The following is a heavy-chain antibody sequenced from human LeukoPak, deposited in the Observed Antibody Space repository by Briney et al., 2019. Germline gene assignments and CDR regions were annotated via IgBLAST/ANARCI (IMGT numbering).Heavy chain of an antibody. CDR2: INWNGGTT. CDR3: AREGSGSPHYGMDV. CDR1: GFTFDDYG. Sequence: GGSLRLSRAASGFTFDDYGMSWVRQAPGKGLEWVSGINWNGGTTGYADSVKGRFTISRDNDKNSLYLQMNSLRAEDTALYYCAREGSGSPHYGMDVWGQGTTVTVSS. V-gene: IGHV3-20*04. D-gene: IGHD3-10*01. J-gene: IGHJ6*02.